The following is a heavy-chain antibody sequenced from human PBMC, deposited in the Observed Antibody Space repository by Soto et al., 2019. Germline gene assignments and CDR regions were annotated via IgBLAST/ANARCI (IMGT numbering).Heavy chain of an antibody. Sequence: QVQLVESWGGVVQPGRSLRLSCAASGFTVSAYTMHWVRQAPGKGLEWVAVISSDGSHKYYADSLKGRFTISRDNSTNTLYLQMNSLRAEDTAVYYCARWEQPLFDYWGQGTLVTVSS. CDR2: ISSDGSHK. V-gene: IGHV3-30-3*01. CDR3: ARWEQPLFDY. J-gene: IGHJ4*02. CDR1: GFTVSAYT. D-gene: IGHD1-26*01.